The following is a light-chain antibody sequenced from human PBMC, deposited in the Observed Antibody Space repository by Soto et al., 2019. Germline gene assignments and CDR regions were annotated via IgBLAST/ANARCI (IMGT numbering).Light chain of an antibody. CDR3: QQYYSTPYT. CDR1: QSVNSN. J-gene: IGKJ2*01. Sequence: EIVMTQSPATLSVSPGERATLSCRASQSVNSNLAWYQQKPGQAPRLLIYGASTRATGIPARFSGSGSGTEFTLTISSLQSEDFAVYYCQQYYSTPYTFGQGTKLEIK. CDR2: GAS. V-gene: IGKV3-15*01.